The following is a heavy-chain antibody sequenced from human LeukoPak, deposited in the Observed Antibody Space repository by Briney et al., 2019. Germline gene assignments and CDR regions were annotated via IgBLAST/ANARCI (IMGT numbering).Heavy chain of an antibody. D-gene: IGHD2-2*02. J-gene: IGHJ4*02. CDR3: ARDGYCSSTSCYKQGTFDY. V-gene: IGHV4-4*07. Sequence: PSETLSLTCTVSGGSISSYYWSWIRQPAGKGLEWIGRIYTSGSTNYNPSLKSRVTMSIDTSKNQFSLKLSSVTAADTAVYYCARDGYCSSTSCYKQGTFDYWGQRTLVTVSS. CDR2: IYTSGST. CDR1: GGSISSYY.